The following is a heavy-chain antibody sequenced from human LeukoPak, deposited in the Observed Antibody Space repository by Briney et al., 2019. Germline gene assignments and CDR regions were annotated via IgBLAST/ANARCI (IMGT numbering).Heavy chain of an antibody. D-gene: IGHD4-17*01. Sequence: SETLSLTCSVSDVSISSSYWSWIRQPPGKGLEWIGYIFNSGSTHYNPSLKSRLTISVDKAKNQFSLKVSSVTAADTAVYYCARDPITTNDYGDYVTYYYMDVWGKGTTVTISS. CDR2: IFNSGST. CDR1: DVSISSSY. J-gene: IGHJ6*03. CDR3: ARDPITTNDYGDYVTYYYMDV. V-gene: IGHV4-59*01.